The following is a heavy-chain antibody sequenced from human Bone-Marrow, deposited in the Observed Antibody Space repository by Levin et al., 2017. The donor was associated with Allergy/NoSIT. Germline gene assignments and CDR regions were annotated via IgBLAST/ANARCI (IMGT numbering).Heavy chain of an antibody. CDR3: YVEGR. CDR2: INPTGGST. V-gene: IGHV1-46*01. D-gene: IGHD2-21*01. J-gene: IGHJ4*02. CDR1: GYTFTSYN. Sequence: GGSLRLSCKASGYTFTSYNMHWVRQAPGQGLEWMGIINPTGGSTSYAQMFQGRVSMTRDTSTTTVYMELSSLRSEDTAVYYCYVEGRWGQGTLVTVSS.